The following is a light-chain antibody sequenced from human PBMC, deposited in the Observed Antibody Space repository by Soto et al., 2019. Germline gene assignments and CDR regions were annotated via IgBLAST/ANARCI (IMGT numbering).Light chain of an antibody. CDR2: ATS. V-gene: IGKV1-39*01. J-gene: IGKJ5*01. Sequence: EIPLTQSPXSXAXXVXXXLXXTFRASRNVSIYLNWYQHKPGKGPTLLIHATSNLQIGVPSRFSGSGSGTEFTLTISSLEPEDFGTYYCQQSYKMPSFGQGTRLEI. CDR3: QQSYKMPS. CDR1: RNVSIY.